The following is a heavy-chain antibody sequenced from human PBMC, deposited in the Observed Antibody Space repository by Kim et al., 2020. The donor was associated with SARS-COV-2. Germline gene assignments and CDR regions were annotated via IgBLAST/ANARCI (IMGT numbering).Heavy chain of an antibody. CDR3: ARRKSPVAGSEVFDY. J-gene: IGHJ4*02. D-gene: IGHD6-19*01. V-gene: IGHV4-59*08. CDR1: SGSISSYY. CDR2: IYYSGST. Sequence: SETLSLTCTVSSGSISSYYWSWIRRPPGKGLEWIGYIYYSGSTNYNPSLKSRVTISVDTSKNQFSLKLSSVTAADTALYYCARRKSPVAGSEVFDYWGQGTLVTVSS.